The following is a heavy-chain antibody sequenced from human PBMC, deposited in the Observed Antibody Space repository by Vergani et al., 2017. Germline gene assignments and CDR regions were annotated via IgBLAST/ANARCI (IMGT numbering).Heavy chain of an antibody. CDR3: ARDLAAAGKSYYYYGMDV. CDR1: GFTFSSYS. J-gene: IGHJ6*02. CDR2: ISSSSSYI. D-gene: IGHD6-13*01. V-gene: IGHV3-21*02. Sequence: VQLVESGGGVVQPGGSLRLSCTASGFTFSSYSMNWVRQAPGKGLEWVSSISSSSSYIYYADSVKGRFTISRDNAKNSLYLQMNSLRAEDTAVYYCARDLAAAGKSYYYYGMDVWGQGTTVTVSS.